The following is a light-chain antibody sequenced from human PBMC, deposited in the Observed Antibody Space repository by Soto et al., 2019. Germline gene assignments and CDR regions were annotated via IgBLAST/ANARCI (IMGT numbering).Light chain of an antibody. V-gene: IGLV2-8*01. J-gene: IGLJ1*01. Sequence: QSALTQPPSAAGSPGQSVTISCTGTSTDVGGYNYVSWYQQYPGKAPKLMIYEVSKRPSGVPDRFSGSKSGNTASLTVSGLQAEDEADYYCSSYGGRHNYVFGTGTKVT. CDR1: STDVGGYNY. CDR3: SSYGGRHNYV. CDR2: EVS.